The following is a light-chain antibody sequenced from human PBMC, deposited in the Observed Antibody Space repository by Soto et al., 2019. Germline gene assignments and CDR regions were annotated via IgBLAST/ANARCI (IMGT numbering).Light chain of an antibody. CDR2: DAS. V-gene: IGKV1-5*01. J-gene: IGKJ1*01. CDR3: QQYNSYSSPT. CDR1: QRISSW. Sequence: DIQMTQSPSTLSASVGDRVTITCRASQRISSWLAWYQQKPVKAPKLLIYDASSLESGVPSRFSGSGSGTEFTLTISSLQPDDFATYYCQQYNSYSSPTFGQGTKVEIK.